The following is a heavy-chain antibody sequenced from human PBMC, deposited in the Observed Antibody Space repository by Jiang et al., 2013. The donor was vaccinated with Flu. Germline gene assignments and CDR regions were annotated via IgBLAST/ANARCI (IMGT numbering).Heavy chain of an antibody. J-gene: IGHJ4*02. Sequence: SGAEVKKPGSSVKVSCKASGGIFNSYGISWVRQAPGQGLEWMGGIIAIFGTTKYAEKFQGRVTITADKSTSTVYMELTSLRSEDTAMYYCARSNSYYVEYIDYWGQGTLVTVSS. V-gene: IGHV1-69*06. CDR3: ARSNSYYVEYIDY. CDR2: IIAIFGTT. D-gene: IGHD3-16*01. CDR1: GGIFNSYG.